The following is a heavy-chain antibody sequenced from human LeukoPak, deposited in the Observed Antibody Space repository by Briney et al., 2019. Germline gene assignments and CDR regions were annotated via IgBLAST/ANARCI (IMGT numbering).Heavy chain of an antibody. V-gene: IGHV3-30*03. CDR2: MSKDGGDK. CDR1: GFSFSDYG. CDR3: AREEAVAGTGAFDI. J-gene: IGHJ3*02. Sequence: GRSLRLSCAASGFSFSDYGMHWVRQAPGKGLEWVAVMSKDGGDKYYADSVKGRFTISRENAKNSLYLQMSSLRAGDTAVYYCAREEAVAGTGAFDIWGQGTMVTVYS. D-gene: IGHD6-19*01.